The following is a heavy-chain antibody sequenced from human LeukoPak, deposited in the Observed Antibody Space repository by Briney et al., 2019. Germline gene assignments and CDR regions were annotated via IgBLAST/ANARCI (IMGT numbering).Heavy chain of an antibody. CDR2: ISAYNGNT. J-gene: IGHJ4*02. Sequence: ASVKVSCKASGGTFSSYAISWVRQAPGQGLEWMGWISAYNGNTNYAQKLQGRVTMTTDTSTSTAYMELRSLRSDDTAVYYCARYSSWYPHFDYWGQGTLVTVSS. CDR3: ARYSSWYPHFDY. D-gene: IGHD6-13*01. CDR1: GGTFSSYA. V-gene: IGHV1-18*01.